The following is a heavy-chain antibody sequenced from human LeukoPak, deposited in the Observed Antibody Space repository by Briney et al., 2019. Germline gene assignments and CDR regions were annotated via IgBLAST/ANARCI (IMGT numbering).Heavy chain of an antibody. J-gene: IGHJ4*02. CDR1: GFTFSSYG. CDR3: ARGLRYFDWPYFDY. CDR2: IWYDGSNK. V-gene: IGHV3-33*01. Sequence: GGSLRLSCAASGFTFSSYGMHWVRQAPGKGLEWVAVIWYDGSNKYYADSVKGRFTISRDNSKNTLYLQMSSLRAEDTAVYYCARGLRYFDWPYFDYWGQGTLVTVSS. D-gene: IGHD3-9*01.